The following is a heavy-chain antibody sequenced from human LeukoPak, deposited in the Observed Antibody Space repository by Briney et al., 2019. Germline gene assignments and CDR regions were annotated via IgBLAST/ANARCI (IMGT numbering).Heavy chain of an antibody. J-gene: IGHJ4*02. Sequence: SVKVSCKASGGTFSSYAISWVRQAPGQGLEWMGGIIPIFGTANYAQKFQGRVTITADESTSTAYMELSSLRSEDTAVYYCAREPTGTTNPPDYWGQGTLVTVSS. CDR3: AREPTGTTNPPDY. CDR2: IIPIFGTA. CDR1: GGTFSSYA. D-gene: IGHD1-7*01. V-gene: IGHV1-69*01.